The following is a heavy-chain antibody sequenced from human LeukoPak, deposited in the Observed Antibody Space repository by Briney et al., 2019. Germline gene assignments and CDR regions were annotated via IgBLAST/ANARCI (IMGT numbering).Heavy chain of an antibody. CDR2: INPNSGGT. CDR3: ARLGPVVVAATVDY. V-gene: IGHV1-2*02. CDR1: GYTFTGYY. J-gene: IGHJ4*02. Sequence: ASVKVSCKASGYTFTGYYMHWVRQAPGQGLEWMGWINPNSGGTNYAQKCQGRVTMTRDTSISTAYMELSRLRSDDTAVYYCARLGPVVVAATVDYWGQGTLVTVSS. D-gene: IGHD2-15*01.